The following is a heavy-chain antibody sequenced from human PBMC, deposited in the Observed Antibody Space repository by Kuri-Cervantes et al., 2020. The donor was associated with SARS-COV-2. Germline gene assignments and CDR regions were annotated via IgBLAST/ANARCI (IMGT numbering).Heavy chain of an antibody. Sequence: GESLKISCAASGFTFSSYGMHWVRQAPGKGLEWVAVISYDGSNKYYADSVKGRFTISRDNSKNTLNLQMNSLRAKDTAVYYCARDANRITIFGGVIIPGVGDVWGQGTTVTVSS. J-gene: IGHJ6*02. D-gene: IGHD3-3*01. CDR3: ARDANRITIFGGVIIPGVGDV. V-gene: IGHV3-30*03. CDR2: ISYDGSNK. CDR1: GFTFSSYG.